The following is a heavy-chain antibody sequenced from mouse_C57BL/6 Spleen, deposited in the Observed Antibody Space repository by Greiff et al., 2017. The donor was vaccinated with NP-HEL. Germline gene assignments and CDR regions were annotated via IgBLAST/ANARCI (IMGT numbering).Heavy chain of an antibody. CDR3: AGRGNYDHAMDY. V-gene: IGHV8-12*01. Sequence: QVTLKVSGPGILQPSQTLSLTCSFSGYSLSTSGMGVSWLRQPSGKGLEWLAHIYWDDDKRSNPSLKSRLTISQDTSRHQVFIKITGVDTADTATNFCAGRGNYDHAMDYWGQGTSVTVSS. CDR1: GYSLSTSGMG. J-gene: IGHJ4*01. CDR2: IYWDDDK. D-gene: IGHD2-4*01.